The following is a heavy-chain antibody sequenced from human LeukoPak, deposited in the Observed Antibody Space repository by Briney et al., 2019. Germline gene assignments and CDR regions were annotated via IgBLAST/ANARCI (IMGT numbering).Heavy chain of an antibody. V-gene: IGHV3-33*06. CDR1: GFTFSSYG. CDR3: AKDRCSSTSCAFDY. CDR2: IWYDGSNK. D-gene: IGHD2-2*01. J-gene: IGHJ4*02. Sequence: TGGSLRLSCAASGFTFSSYGMHWVRQAPGKGLEGVAVIWYDGSNKYYADSVKGRFTSSRDNSKNTLYLQMNSLRAEDTAVYYCAKDRCSSTSCAFDYWGQGTLVTVSS.